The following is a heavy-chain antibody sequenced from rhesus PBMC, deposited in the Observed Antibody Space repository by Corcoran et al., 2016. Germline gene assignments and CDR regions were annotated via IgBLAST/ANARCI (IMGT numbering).Heavy chain of an antibody. CDR2: IYGGGGDT. Sequence: QVQLQESGPGLVKPSETLSLTCAVSGGSISSRNWWSWIRQSPGKGLEWIGYIYGGGGDTTYNPSLESRVTISTDTSKDQFSLKLSSVTAAVAALYYCARHSTATFDYWGQGVLVTVSS. J-gene: IGHJ4*01. CDR3: ARHSTATFDY. CDR1: GGSISSRNW. D-gene: IGHD2-27*01. V-gene: IGHV4-93*02.